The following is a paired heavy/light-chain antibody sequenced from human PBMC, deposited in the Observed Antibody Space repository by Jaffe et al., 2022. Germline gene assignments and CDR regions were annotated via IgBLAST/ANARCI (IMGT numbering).Light chain of an antibody. CDR2: AAS. Sequence: DIQMTQSPSSLSASIGDRVTITCRASQSISSYLNWYQQKPGKAPKLLIYAASSLQSGVPSRFSGSGSGTDFTLTISSLQPEDFATYYCQQSYSALFGQGTKLEIK. CDR1: QSISSY. V-gene: IGKV1-39*01. CDR3: QQSYSAL. J-gene: IGKJ2*01.
Heavy chain of an antibody. CDR1: GYGSTSYW. CDR2: IYPGDSDT. V-gene: IGHV5-51*03. D-gene: IGHD7-27*01. J-gene: IGHJ4*02. Sequence: EVQLVQSGAEVKRPGESLKISCKGSGYGSTSYWIGWVRQMPGKGLEWMGIIYPGDSDTRYSPSFQGQVTISADKSISTAYLQWGSLKASDTAMYYCVSSRYWGPTSYFDYWGQGTLVTVSS. CDR3: VSSRYWGPTSYFDY.